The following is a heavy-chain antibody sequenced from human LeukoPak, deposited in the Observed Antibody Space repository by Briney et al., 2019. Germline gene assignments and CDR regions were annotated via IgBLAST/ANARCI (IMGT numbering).Heavy chain of an antibody. Sequence: GGSLRLSCAASGFTFSHYWVSWVRQAPGKGLEWVANIKHDGSAKYYVDSVKGRFTISRDNAKNSLFLQMNSLRAEDTSVYYCARDTARGDFDYWGQGTLVTVSS. V-gene: IGHV3-7*01. J-gene: IGHJ4*02. CDR1: GFTFSHYW. CDR3: ARDTARGDFDY. CDR2: IKHDGSAK. D-gene: IGHD6-25*01.